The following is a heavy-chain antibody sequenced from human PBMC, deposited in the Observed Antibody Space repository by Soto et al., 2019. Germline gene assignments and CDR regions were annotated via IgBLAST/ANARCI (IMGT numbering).Heavy chain of an antibody. D-gene: IGHD6-19*01. V-gene: IGHV3-30*18. CDR2: ISYDGSNK. Sequence: QVQLVESGGGVVQPGRSLRLSCAASGFTFSSCGMHWVRQAPGKGLEWVAVISYDGSNKYYADSVKGRFTISRDNSKNTLYLQMNSLRAEDTAVYYCAKDRQRGSGWSNKGPYYYYGMDVWGQGTTVTVSS. CDR3: AKDRQRGSGWSNKGPYYYYGMDV. CDR1: GFTFSSCG. J-gene: IGHJ6*02.